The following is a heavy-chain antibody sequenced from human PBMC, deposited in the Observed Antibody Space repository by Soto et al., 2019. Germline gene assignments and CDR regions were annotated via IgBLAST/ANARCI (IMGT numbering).Heavy chain of an antibody. V-gene: IGHV4-30-2*01. CDR3: ARTSYDILTGRLDAFDV. J-gene: IGHJ3*01. CDR2: VSHSGNT. D-gene: IGHD3-9*01. Sequence: SETLSLTCAVSGGPISNGGYSWSWLRQPPGKGLEWIGFVSHSGNTYYNPSLRSRVIISIDKSRNHFSLGLKSVTAADTAMYYCARTSYDILTGRLDAFDVWGQGTMVT. CDR1: GGPISNGGYS.